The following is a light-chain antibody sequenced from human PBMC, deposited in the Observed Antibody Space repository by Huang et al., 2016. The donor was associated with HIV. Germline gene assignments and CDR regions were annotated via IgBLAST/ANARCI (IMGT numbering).Light chain of an antibody. J-gene: IGKJ5*01. Sequence: DIVLTQSPLSLAVTPGEPASISCRSSERLLHTNGYNYLEWYQQWTGQSPRLLIYMGSNRASGVPDRFRGSGSGTDVTLKISRVEAEDVGVYYCMQGLQTRITFGQGTRLEIK. V-gene: IGKV2-28*01. CDR2: MGS. CDR3: MQGLQTRIT. CDR1: ERLLHTNGYNY.